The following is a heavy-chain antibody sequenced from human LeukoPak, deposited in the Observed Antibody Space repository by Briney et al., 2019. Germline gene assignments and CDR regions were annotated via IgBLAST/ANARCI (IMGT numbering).Heavy chain of an antibody. CDR3: ARGLWFGEVDY. V-gene: IGHV4-38-2*02. D-gene: IGHD3-10*01. J-gene: IGHJ4*02. Sequence: SETLSLTCTVSGYSISSGYYWCWIRQPPGKGLEWIGSIYHSGSTYYKPSLKSRATISVETTKNQFSLKLSSVTAADTAVDYCARGLWFGEVDYWGQGTLVTVSS. CDR2: IYHSGST. CDR1: GYSISSGYY.